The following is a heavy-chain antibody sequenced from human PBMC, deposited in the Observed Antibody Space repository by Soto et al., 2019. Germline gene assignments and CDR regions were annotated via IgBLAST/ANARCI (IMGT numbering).Heavy chain of an antibody. Sequence: GGSLRLSCAASGFTFSDYYMSWIRQAPGKGLEWVSYISSSGTTIFYADSLRGRFTISRDNAKKSLYLQMNSLRGEDTAVYYCAREPSNWNYCFDYWGQGTLDTVSS. CDR3: AREPSNWNYCFDY. CDR2: ISSSGTTI. D-gene: IGHD1-7*01. CDR1: GFTFSDYY. V-gene: IGHV3-11*01. J-gene: IGHJ4*02.